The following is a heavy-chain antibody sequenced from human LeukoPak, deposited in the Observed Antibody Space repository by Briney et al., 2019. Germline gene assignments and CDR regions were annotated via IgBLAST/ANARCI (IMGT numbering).Heavy chain of an antibody. J-gene: IGHJ3*02. CDR3: AKSRGSSSLFDAFDI. V-gene: IGHV3-30*18. CDR1: GFTFSSYG. Sequence: PGRSLRLSCAASGFTFSSYGMHWVRQAPGKGLEWVAVISYDGSNKYYADSVKGRFTISRDNSKNTLYLQMNSLRAEDTAVYYCAKSRGSSSLFDAFDIWGQGTMVTVSS. D-gene: IGHD6-13*01. CDR2: ISYDGSNK.